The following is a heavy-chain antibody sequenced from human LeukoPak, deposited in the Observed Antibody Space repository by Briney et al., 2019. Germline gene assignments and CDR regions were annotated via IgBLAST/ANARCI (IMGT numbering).Heavy chain of an antibody. CDR1: GGSISSGGYY. CDR2: IYYSGST. Sequence: PSETLSLTCTVSGGSISSGGYYWSWIRQHPGKGLEWIGYIYYSGSTYYNPSLKSRVTISVDTSKNQFSLKLSSVTAADTAVYYCARTAHYDSSVDYWGQGTLATVSS. CDR3: ARTAHYDSSVDY. J-gene: IGHJ4*02. D-gene: IGHD3-22*01. V-gene: IGHV4-31*03.